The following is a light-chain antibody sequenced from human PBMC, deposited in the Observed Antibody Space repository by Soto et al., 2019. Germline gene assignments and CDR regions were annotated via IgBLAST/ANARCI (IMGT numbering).Light chain of an antibody. CDR3: CSYAGTYSSFV. Sequence: QSALAQPRSVSGSPGQSVTISCTGTSSDVGGYNYVSWYQEHPGRAPKLMIYDVSIRPSGVPDRFSGSKSGNTASLTISGLLAEDEADYYCCSYAGTYSSFVFGSGTKVTGL. V-gene: IGLV2-11*01. J-gene: IGLJ1*01. CDR1: SSDVGGYNY. CDR2: DVS.